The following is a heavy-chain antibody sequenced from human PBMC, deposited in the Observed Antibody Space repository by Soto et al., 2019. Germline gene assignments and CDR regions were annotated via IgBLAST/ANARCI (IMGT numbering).Heavy chain of an antibody. Sequence: SETLSLTCAVYGGSFSGYYWGWIRQPPGKGLEWIGEINHSGSTNYNPSLKSRVTISVDTSKNQFSLKLSSVTAADTAVYYCARAYTYYDFWSGYSYGMDVWGQGTTVTVS. CDR2: INHSGST. V-gene: IGHV4-34*01. CDR3: ARAYTYYDFWSGYSYGMDV. CDR1: GGSFSGYY. D-gene: IGHD3-3*01. J-gene: IGHJ6*02.